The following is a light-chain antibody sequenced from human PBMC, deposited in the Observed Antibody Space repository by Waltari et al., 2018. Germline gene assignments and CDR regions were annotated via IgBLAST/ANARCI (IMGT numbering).Light chain of an antibody. CDR3: QQYNSYSALT. CDR1: QSISSW. V-gene: IGKV1-5*03. J-gene: IGKJ4*01. Sequence: DIQMNQSPSTLSASVGDRVTINCRASQSISSWLAGYQKKPGKATKLLIYKASSLESGVPSRFSCSGTWTEFTLTISSLQPDAFATYYCQQYNSYSALTFGGGTKVEIK. CDR2: KAS.